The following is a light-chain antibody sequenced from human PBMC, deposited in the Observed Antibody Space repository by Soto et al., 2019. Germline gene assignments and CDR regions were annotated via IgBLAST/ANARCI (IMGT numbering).Light chain of an antibody. J-gene: IGKJ2*01. CDR3: MQTTQFPHT. CDR2: KTS. V-gene: IGKV2-24*01. CDR1: QSLVHSDGSTY. Sequence: DIVMTQTPLSSPVTLGQPASISCRSSQSLVHSDGSTYLSWLQQRPGQPPRLLIYKTSNRFSGVPDRFSGSGAGTDFTLKISRVEAEDAGVYYCMQTTQFPHTFGQGTKLEIK.